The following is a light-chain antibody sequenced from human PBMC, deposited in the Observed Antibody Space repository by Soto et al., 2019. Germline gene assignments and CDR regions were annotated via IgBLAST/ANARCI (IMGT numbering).Light chain of an antibody. CDR1: SSDVGGYNY. J-gene: IGLJ2*01. CDR2: EVS. V-gene: IGLV2-14*01. CDR3: SSYTSSSSVVV. Sequence: QSALTQPASVSGSPGQSITISCTGTSSDVGGYNYVSWYQQHPGKAPKLMIYEVSNWPSGVSNRFSGSKSGNTASLTISGLQAEDEADYYCSSYTSSSSVVVFGGGTKLTVL.